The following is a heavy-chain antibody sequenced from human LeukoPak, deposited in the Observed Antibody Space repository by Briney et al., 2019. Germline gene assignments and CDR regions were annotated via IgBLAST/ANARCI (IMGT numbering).Heavy chain of an antibody. CDR3: ARDLGVLAAAANS. CDR1: GGTFSSYA. J-gene: IGHJ5*02. Sequence: ASVKVSCKASGGTFSSYAISWVRQAPGQGLEWMGRIIPIFGTANYAQKFQGRVTITAGKSTSTAYMELSSLRSEDTAVYYCARDLGVLAAAANSWGQGTLVTVSS. CDR2: IIPIFGTA. V-gene: IGHV1-69*06. D-gene: IGHD6-13*01.